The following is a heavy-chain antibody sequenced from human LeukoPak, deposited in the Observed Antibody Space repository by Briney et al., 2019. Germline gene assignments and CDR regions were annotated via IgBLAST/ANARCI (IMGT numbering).Heavy chain of an antibody. J-gene: IGHJ4*02. CDR1: GGSFSGYY. D-gene: IGHD5-18*01. CDR2: INHSGST. V-gene: IGHV4-34*01. Sequence: SETLSLTCAVYGGSFSGYYWSWIRQPPGKGLEWIGEINHSGSTNYNPSLKSRVTISVDTSKNQFSLKLSSVTAADPAVYYCARDVDTSMEYDYWGRGTLVTVPS. CDR3: ARDVDTSMEYDY.